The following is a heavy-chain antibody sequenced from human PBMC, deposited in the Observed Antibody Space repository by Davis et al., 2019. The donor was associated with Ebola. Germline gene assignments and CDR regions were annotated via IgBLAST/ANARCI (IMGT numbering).Heavy chain of an antibody. CDR3: ARHHWESIAARRSWFDP. V-gene: IGHV4-39*01. D-gene: IGHD6-6*01. CDR2: IYYSGST. CDR1: GGSISSSSYY. Sequence: MPSETLSLTCTVSGGSISSSSYYWGWIRQPPGKGLEWIGSIYYSGSTYYNPSLKSRVTISVDTSKNQFSLKLSSVTAADTAVYYCARHHWESIAARRSWFDPWGQGTLVTVSS. J-gene: IGHJ5*02.